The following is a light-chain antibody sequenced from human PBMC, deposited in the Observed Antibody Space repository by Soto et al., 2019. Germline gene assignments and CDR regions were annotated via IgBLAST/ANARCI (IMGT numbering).Light chain of an antibody. J-gene: IGKJ4*01. Sequence: EIVLTQSPATLSLSPGERATLSCRASQSVTNYLAWYQHKPGQAPRLLIYDASNRATGIPARFSGSGSGTDFTLTISSLEPEDFAVYYCQQRSNWLTFGGGTNVEIK. CDR1: QSVTNY. V-gene: IGKV3-11*01. CDR2: DAS. CDR3: QQRSNWLT.